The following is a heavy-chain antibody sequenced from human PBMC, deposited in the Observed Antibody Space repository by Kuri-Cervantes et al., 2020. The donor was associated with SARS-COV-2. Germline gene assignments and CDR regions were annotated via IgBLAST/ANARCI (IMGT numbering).Heavy chain of an antibody. D-gene: IGHD6-6*01. CDR3: ARGLVSYFDY. CDR2: IYYSGST. Sequence: SETLSLTCTVSGGSISSYYWSWIRQPPGKGLEWIGYIYYSGSTNYNPSLKSRVTISVDTSRNQFSLKLSSVTAADTAVYYCARGLVSYFDYWGQGTLVTVSS. V-gene: IGHV4-59*12. J-gene: IGHJ4*02. CDR1: GGSISSYY.